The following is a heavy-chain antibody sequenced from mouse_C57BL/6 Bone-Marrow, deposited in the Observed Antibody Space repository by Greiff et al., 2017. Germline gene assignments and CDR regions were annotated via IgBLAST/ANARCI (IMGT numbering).Heavy chain of an antibody. CDR2: INPSGGYT. CDR3: ARVYYYGSTYWYVDV. J-gene: IGHJ1*03. V-gene: IGHV1-7*01. Sequence: QVQLQQSGAELAKPGASVKLSCKASGYTFTSYWMHWVKQRPGPGLEWIGYINPSGGYTKYNQKFKDKATLTADNSSSTAYMQLSSLTSEGSAFYYCARVYYYGSTYWYVDVWGTGTTVTVSS. D-gene: IGHD1-1*01. CDR1: GYTFTSYW.